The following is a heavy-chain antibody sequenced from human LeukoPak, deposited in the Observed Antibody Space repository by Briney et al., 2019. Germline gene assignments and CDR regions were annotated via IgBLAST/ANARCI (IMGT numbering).Heavy chain of an antibody. V-gene: IGHV1-69*06. CDR3: ARDLHYYDSSGYPFDY. Sequence: SVKVSCKAPGGTFSSYAISWVRQAPGQGLEWLGRIIPIFGTANYAQKFQGRVTITADKSTSTAYMELSSLRSEDTAVYYCARDLHYYDSSGYPFDYWGQGTLVTVSS. J-gene: IGHJ4*02. CDR1: GGTFSSYA. D-gene: IGHD3-22*01. CDR2: IIPIFGTA.